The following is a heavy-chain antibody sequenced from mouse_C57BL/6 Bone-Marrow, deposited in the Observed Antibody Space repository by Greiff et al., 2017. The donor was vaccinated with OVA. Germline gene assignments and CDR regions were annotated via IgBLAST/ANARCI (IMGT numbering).Heavy chain of an antibody. CDR2: IYPRSGNT. D-gene: IGHD1-1*01. CDR1: GYTFTSYG. V-gene: IGHV1-81*01. CDR3: ARDYGSHYWYFDV. J-gene: IGHJ1*03. Sequence: VKLLESGAELARPGASVKLSCKASGYTFTSYGISWVKQRPGQGLEWIGEIYPRSGNTYYNEKFKGKATLTADKSSSTAYMELRSLTSEDSAVYFCARDYGSHYWYFDVWGTGTTITVSS.